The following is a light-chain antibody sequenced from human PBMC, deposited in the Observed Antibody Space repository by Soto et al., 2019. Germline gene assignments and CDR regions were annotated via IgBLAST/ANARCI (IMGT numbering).Light chain of an antibody. V-gene: IGLV1-40*01. CDR2: GNS. Sequence: QSVLTQPPSVSGAPGQRVTISCTGSSSNIGAGYDGHWYQQLPGTAPKLLIYGNSNRPSGVPDRFSVSTSGTSASLAITGLQSEEEDDYYCQSYDSGLSGVVFGGGTKLTVL. CDR1: SSNIGAGYD. CDR3: QSYDSGLSGVV. J-gene: IGLJ2*01.